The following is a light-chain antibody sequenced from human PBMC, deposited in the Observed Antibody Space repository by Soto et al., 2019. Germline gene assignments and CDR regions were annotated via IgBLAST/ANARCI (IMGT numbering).Light chain of an antibody. Sequence: QSVVTQAPSVSGTPGQRVTISCSGSSSNIESNWVYWYQQLPGTAPKLLIYGHTNRPSGVPDRFSGSKSGTSASLAITGLQAEDEADYYCQSYDGGLSGYVFGTGTKVTVL. CDR1: SSNIESNW. V-gene: IGLV1-40*01. J-gene: IGLJ1*01. CDR3: QSYDGGLSGYV. CDR2: GHT.